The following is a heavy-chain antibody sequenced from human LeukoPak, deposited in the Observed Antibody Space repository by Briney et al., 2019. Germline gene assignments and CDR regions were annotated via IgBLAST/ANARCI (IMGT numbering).Heavy chain of an antibody. J-gene: IGHJ5*02. CDR2: INHSGST. V-gene: IGHV4-34*01. Sequence: SETLSLTCAVYGGSFSGYYWSWIRPPPGKGLEWIGEINHSGSTNYNPSLKSRVTISVDTSKNQFSLKLSSVTAADTAVYYCARGVVVVAVWFDPWGQGTLVTVSS. CDR3: ARGVVVVAVWFDP. D-gene: IGHD2-15*01. CDR1: GGSFSGYY.